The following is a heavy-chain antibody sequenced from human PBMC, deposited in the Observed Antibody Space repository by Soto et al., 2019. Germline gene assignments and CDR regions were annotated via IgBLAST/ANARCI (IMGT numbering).Heavy chain of an antibody. Sequence: SETLSLTCAVYGGSFSGYYWSWIRQPPGKGLEWIGEINHSGSTNYNPSLKSRVTISVDTSKNQFSLKLSSVTAADTAVYYSARGPGGSSAQNFDYWAQGPLVTVSS. CDR3: ARGPGGSSAQNFDY. V-gene: IGHV4-34*01. J-gene: IGHJ4*02. D-gene: IGHD6-6*01. CDR2: INHSGST. CDR1: GGSFSGYY.